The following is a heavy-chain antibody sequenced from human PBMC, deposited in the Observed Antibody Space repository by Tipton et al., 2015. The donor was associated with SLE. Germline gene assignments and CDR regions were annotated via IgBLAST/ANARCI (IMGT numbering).Heavy chain of an antibody. J-gene: IGHJ3*01. CDR2: ITGGSNT. D-gene: IGHD6-19*01. V-gene: IGHV3-23*01. CDR1: GFSFSSYA. CDR3: ATLSGCDM. Sequence: SLRLSCAASGFSFSSYAMMWVRQAPGKGLERVSTITGGSNTYYADSVRGRFTLSRDNFRKTLVLQMNSLRPEDTAVYYCATLSGCDMWGQGTMVTVPS.